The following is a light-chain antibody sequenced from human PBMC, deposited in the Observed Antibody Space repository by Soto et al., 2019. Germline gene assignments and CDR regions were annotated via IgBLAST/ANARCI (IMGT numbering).Light chain of an antibody. CDR3: QQYNSYVYT. V-gene: IGKV1-5*03. CDR1: QSISSW. Sequence: DIQMTQSPSTLSASVGDRVTITCRASQSISSWLAWYQQKPGKAPKLLIYKASSLESGVPSRFSGSGSGTEFTLTISSLQPDDFATYYCQQYNSYVYTFGQGIKLELK. CDR2: KAS. J-gene: IGKJ2*01.